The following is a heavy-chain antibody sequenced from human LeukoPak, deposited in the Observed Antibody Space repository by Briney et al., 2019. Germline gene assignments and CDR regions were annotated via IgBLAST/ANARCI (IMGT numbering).Heavy chain of an antibody. CDR1: GYTFTGYY. D-gene: IGHD5-24*01. CDR2: INPNSGGT. J-gene: IGHJ4*02. Sequence: ASVKVSCKASGYTFTGYYMHWVRQAPGQGLEWMGWINPNSGGTNYEHKFQGRVTMTRDTSISTAFMELSRLRSDDTAVYYCARGGPGDGYNFIQFDYWGQGTLVTVSS. V-gene: IGHV1-2*02. CDR3: ARGGPGDGYNFIQFDY.